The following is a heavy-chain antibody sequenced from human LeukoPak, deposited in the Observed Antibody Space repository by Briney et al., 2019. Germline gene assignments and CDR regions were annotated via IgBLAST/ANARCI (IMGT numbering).Heavy chain of an antibody. Sequence: GASVKVSCKASGYTFTGYYMHWVRQAPEQGLEWMGWINPNSGGTNYAQKFQGRVTMTRDTSTSTVYMELSSLRSDDTGVYYCARVRDGYNDAYDMWGQGTVVTVPS. CDR3: ARVRDGYNDAYDM. J-gene: IGHJ3*02. CDR1: GYTFTGYY. D-gene: IGHD5-24*01. CDR2: INPNSGGT. V-gene: IGHV1-2*02.